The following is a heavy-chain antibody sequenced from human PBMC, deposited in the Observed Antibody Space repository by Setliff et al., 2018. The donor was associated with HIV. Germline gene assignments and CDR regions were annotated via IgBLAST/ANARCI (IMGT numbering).Heavy chain of an antibody. CDR2: IYTSGST. CDR1: GGSISSYY. Sequence: SETLSLTCTVSGGSISSYYWSWIRQPPGKGLEWIGYIYTSGSTNYNPSLKSRVTISVDTSKNQFSLKLSSVTAADTAVYYCARVQYFNSGGYWATIRHYYYMDVWGKGTAVTVSS. J-gene: IGHJ6*03. D-gene: IGHD3-22*01. V-gene: IGHV4-4*08. CDR3: ARVQYFNSGGYWATIRHYYYMDV.